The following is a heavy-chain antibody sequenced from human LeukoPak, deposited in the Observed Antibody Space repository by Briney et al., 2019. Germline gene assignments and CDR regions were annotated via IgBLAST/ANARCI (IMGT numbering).Heavy chain of an antibody. J-gene: IGHJ4*02. CDR3: AKGRDYYDSSGPSDY. D-gene: IGHD3-22*01. CDR1: GFTFDDYA. Sequence: GGSLRLSCAAFGFTFDDYAMHWVRQAPGKGLEWVSLISGDGGSTYYADSVKGRFTISRDNSKNSLYLQMNSLRTEDTALYYCAKGRDYYDSSGPSDYWGQGTLVTVSS. CDR2: ISGDGGST. V-gene: IGHV3-43*02.